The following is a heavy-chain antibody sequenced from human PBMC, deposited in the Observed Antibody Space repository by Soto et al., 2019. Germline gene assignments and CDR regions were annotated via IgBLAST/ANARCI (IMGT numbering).Heavy chain of an antibody. CDR3: ARDQSYYYDSSGYHDSFDI. V-gene: IGHV4-31*03. CDR2: IYYTGSA. CDR1: GGSISSGGYY. D-gene: IGHD3-22*01. J-gene: IGHJ3*02. Sequence: PSETLSLTCTVSGGSISSGGYYWSWIRQDPGKGLEWIGFIYYTGSAYYNPSLKSRVTISIDTSRDQFSLKLSSVTAADTAVYFCARDQSYYYDSSGYHDSFDIWGQGTMVTVSS.